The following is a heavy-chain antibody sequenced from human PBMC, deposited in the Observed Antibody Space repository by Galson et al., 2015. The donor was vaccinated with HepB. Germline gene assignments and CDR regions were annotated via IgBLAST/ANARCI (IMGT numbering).Heavy chain of an antibody. V-gene: IGHV3-23*01. CDR3: AKLSSDHAYCGGNCYLDY. Sequence: SLRLSCAASGFTFSSYAMTWVRQAPGKGLEWVSAISGSGGNTYYADSVKGRFTITRDNSKNTLYLQMNSLRAEDTAVYYCAKLSSDHAYCGGNCYLDYWGQGTLVTVSS. D-gene: IGHD2-21*02. CDR2: ISGSGGNT. CDR1: GFTFSSYA. J-gene: IGHJ4*02.